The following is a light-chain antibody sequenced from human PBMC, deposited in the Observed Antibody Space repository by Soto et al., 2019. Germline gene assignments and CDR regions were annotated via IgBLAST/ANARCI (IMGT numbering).Light chain of an antibody. Sequence: EIVLTQSPGTLSLSPGERATLSCRASQSVSSSYLAWYQQKPGQAPRLLIYGASSRATGIPDRFIGSGSGTDFTLTISRLEPEDFAVYYCQQYGSSQITFGQGTRLEIK. CDR1: QSVSSSY. J-gene: IGKJ5*01. CDR2: GAS. CDR3: QQYGSSQIT. V-gene: IGKV3-20*01.